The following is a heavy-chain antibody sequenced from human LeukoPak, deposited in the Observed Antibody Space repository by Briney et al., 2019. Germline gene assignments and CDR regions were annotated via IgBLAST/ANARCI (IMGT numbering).Heavy chain of an antibody. D-gene: IGHD3-3*01. Sequence: SETLSLTCAVYGGSFSGYYWSWIRQPPGKGLEWIGEINHSGGTNYNPSLKSRVTISVDTSKNQFSLKLSSVTAADTAVYYCARGTIWSGYPYWGQGTLVTVSS. J-gene: IGHJ4*02. CDR3: ARGTIWSGYPY. CDR1: GGSFSGYY. CDR2: INHSGGT. V-gene: IGHV4-34*01.